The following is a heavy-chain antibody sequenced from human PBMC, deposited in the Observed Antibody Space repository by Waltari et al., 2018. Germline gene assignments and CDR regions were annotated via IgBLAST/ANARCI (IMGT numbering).Heavy chain of an antibody. V-gene: IGHV1-2*06. CDR3: ARGPTSGRENWFDP. J-gene: IGHJ5*02. CDR2: INPNSGGT. Sequence: QVQLVQSGAEVKKPGASVKVSCKASGYTFTGYYMHWVRQPPGQGREWMGRINPNSGGTNYAQKLQGRVTMTRDTSISTAYMELSRLRSDDTAVYYCARGPTSGRENWFDPWGQGTLVTVSS. CDR1: GYTFTGYY. D-gene: IGHD1-1*01.